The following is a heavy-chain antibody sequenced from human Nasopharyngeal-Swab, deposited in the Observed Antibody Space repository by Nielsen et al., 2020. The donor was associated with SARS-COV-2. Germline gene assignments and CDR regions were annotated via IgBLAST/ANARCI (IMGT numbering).Heavy chain of an antibody. CDR2: IYYSGST. Sequence: GSLRLSCNVSGVSIRSFYWSWIRQPPGKGLEWIGYIYYSGSTKYNPSLKSRVTISIDTSKNQFSLNLSSVTAADTAVYYCARDGRDYYGMDVWGQGTTVTVSS. D-gene: IGHD1-26*01. CDR1: GVSIRSFY. CDR3: ARDGRDYYGMDV. J-gene: IGHJ6*02. V-gene: IGHV4-59*13.